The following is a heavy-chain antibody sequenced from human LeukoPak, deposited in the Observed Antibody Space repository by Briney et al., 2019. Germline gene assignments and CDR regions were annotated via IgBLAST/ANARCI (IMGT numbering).Heavy chain of an antibody. D-gene: IGHD4-11*01. V-gene: IGHV1-8*03. CDR2: MNPGSGKT. CDR1: GYTLTSYD. J-gene: IGHJ4*02. Sequence: ASVTVSCKASGYTLTSYDINWVRQATGQGLEWVGWMNPGSGKTGYAQKFQGRVTITASTSTSTGYMELSSLTSEDTAVYYCARYRSAAYYFEYWGQGTLVTVSS. CDR3: ARYRSAAYYFEY.